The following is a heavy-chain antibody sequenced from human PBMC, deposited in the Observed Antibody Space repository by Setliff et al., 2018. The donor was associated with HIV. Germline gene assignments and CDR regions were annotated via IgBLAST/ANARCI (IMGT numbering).Heavy chain of an antibody. D-gene: IGHD3-9*01. J-gene: IGHJ3*02. CDR1: GGSISSRSYY. CDR2: IHTSGDT. Sequence: SETLSLTCSVSGGSISSRSYYWSWIRQPAGKGLEWIGHIHTSGDTDYSPSLNGRVTISIDTSKKQFSLKLSSVTAADTAMYYCARRESYYDILTGPAFDAFDIWGRGTMVTVSS. V-gene: IGHV4-61*09. CDR3: ARRESYYDILTGPAFDAFDI.